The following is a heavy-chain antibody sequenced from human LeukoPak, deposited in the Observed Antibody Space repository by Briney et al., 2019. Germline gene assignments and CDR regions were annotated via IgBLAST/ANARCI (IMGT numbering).Heavy chain of an antibody. J-gene: IGHJ6*03. D-gene: IGHD1-7*01. CDR3: ARVVQLELYYYYMDG. CDR2: FSLIFGTA. V-gene: IGHV1-69*13. Sequence: SVKLSCKSSGGTFSSYAISWVRQAHGQGLGRMGGFSLIFGTATYAQKFEGRVTITSDDSTSNTYMELSSHRCEDTAVYYCARVVQLELYYYYMDGWGKGTTVTVSS. CDR1: GGTFSSYA.